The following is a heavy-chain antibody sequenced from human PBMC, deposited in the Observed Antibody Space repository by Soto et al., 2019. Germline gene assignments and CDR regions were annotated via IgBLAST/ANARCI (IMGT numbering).Heavy chain of an antibody. Sequence: EVQLVESGGGLVQPGGSLRLSCAASGFTFSSYWMSWVRQAPGKGLEWVANIKQDGSEKYYVDSVKGRFTISRDNAKNSRYLKMNSMSVEHTAVYYCARFAPYDDVWGSYRYYDYWGQGTLVTVSS. J-gene: IGHJ4*02. D-gene: IGHD3-16*02. V-gene: IGHV3-7*03. CDR1: GFTFSSYW. CDR3: ARFAPYDDVWGSYRYYDY. CDR2: IKQDGSEK.